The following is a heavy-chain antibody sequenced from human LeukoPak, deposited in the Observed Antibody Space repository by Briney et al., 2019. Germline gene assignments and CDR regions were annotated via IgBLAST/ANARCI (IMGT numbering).Heavy chain of an antibody. Sequence: GESLRLSCAASGFTFSGSWMNWVRQAPGKGLEWVSTISGNGGTTYYADSVKGRFTISRDNSKNTLYLQMNSLRVEDTAVYYCAKPPPDSSSWLFDYWGQGTLVTVSS. V-gene: IGHV3-23*01. CDR3: AKPPPDSSSWLFDY. CDR1: GFTFSGSW. CDR2: ISGNGGTT. J-gene: IGHJ4*02. D-gene: IGHD6-13*01.